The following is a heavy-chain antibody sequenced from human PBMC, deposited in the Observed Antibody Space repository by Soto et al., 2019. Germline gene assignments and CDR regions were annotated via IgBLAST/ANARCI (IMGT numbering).Heavy chain of an antibody. J-gene: IGHJ6*02. D-gene: IGHD2-2*01. CDR3: ARVWVPAGYYYGMDV. CDR2: INAGNGNT. V-gene: IGHV1-3*01. Sequence: ASVKVSCKASGYTFTSYAMYWVRQAPGQRLEWMGWINAGNGNTKYSQKFQGRVTITRDTSASTAYMELSSLRSEDTAVYYCARVWVPAGYYYGMDVWGQGTTVTVSS. CDR1: GYTFTSYA.